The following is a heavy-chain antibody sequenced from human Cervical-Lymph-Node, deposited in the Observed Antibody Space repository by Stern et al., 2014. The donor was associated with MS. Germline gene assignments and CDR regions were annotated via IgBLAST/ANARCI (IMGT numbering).Heavy chain of an antibody. D-gene: IGHD5-12*01. J-gene: IGHJ4*02. Sequence: EVQLVESGAEVKKPGESLKISCEASGYLFDDYWIGWVRQMSGRGLELVAIIFPRDSNTRYSPSVQGQVTISAAKSISPAYLQWSSLKPSAPAIYYWARSPATPSGYDRFDYWGQGALVTVSS. V-gene: IGHV5-51*03. CDR1: GYLFDDYW. CDR3: ARSPATPSGYDRFDY. CDR2: IFPRDSNT.